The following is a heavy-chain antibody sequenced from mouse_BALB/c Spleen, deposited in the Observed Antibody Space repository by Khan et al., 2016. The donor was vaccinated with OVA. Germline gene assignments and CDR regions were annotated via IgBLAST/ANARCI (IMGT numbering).Heavy chain of an antibody. Sequence: QVRLQQSGAELVNPGASVNLSCKASGYTLTSYWMHWVKQWPGQGLEWIGEINPSNGRTIYNEKFKSKATLTVAKSSCTAYMQLRSPTSEDSAVYYCARLLINLDDWGQGTTLTVSS. CDR1: GYTLTSYW. J-gene: IGHJ2*01. D-gene: IGHD2-1*01. V-gene: IGHV1S81*02. CDR3: ARLLINLDD. CDR2: INPSNGRT.